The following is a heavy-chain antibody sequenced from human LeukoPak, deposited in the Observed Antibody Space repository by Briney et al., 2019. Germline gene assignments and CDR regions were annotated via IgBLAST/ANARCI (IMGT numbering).Heavy chain of an antibody. CDR2: IKSKTDGGTT. Sequence: GGSLRLSCAASGFTFSNAWMSWVRQAPGKGLEWVGRIKSKTDGGTTDYAAPVKGRFTISRDDSKNTLYLQMNSLKTEDTAVYYCTTDQGLIDSSVDYWGQGTLVTVSS. J-gene: IGHJ4*02. D-gene: IGHD3-22*01. CDR3: TTDQGLIDSSVDY. V-gene: IGHV3-15*01. CDR1: GFTFSNAW.